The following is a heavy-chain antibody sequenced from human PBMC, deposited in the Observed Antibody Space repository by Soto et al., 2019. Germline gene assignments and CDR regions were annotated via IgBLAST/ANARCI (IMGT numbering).Heavy chain of an antibody. CDR3: ARESGGATATLDYYYFYMDV. CDR2: INPNGGVT. D-gene: IGHD5-12*01. Sequence: QVQLVQSGAEVRKPGASVTVSCRSSGDSFNDYYIHWVRQAPGQGFEWMGWINPNGGVTKYAQKFQGWVSMTRDPSIRTVYMQLGRLRSDDTAVYYCARESGGATATLDYYYFYMDVWGTGTTVTVSS. V-gene: IGHV1-2*04. J-gene: IGHJ6*03. CDR1: GDSFNDYY.